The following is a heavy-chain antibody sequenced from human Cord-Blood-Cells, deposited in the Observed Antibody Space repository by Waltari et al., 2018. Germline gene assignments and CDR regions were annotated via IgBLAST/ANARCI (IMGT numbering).Heavy chain of an antibody. J-gene: IGHJ4*02. CDR1: GYTFTGYY. V-gene: IGHV1-2*02. D-gene: IGHD3-10*01. CDR2: INPNSGGT. CDR3: ARDPPITMVRGDNFDY. Sequence: QVQLVQSGAEVKKPGASVKVSCKASGYTFTGYYMHWVRPAPGQGLEWIGWINPNSGGTNYAQKFQGRVTMTRDTSISTAYMELSRLRSDDTAVYYCARDPPITMVRGDNFDYWGQGTLVTVSS.